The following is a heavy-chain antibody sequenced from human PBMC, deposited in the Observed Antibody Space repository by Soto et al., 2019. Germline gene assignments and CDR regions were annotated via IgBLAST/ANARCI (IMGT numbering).Heavy chain of an antibody. D-gene: IGHD1-26*01. J-gene: IGHJ4*02. Sequence: QVQLVQSGAEVKKPGSSVKVSCKASGGTFSSYSINWVRQAPGQVLEWMGEIIPIFGTANYAQKFQGRVTITADESTSTAYMELSSLRSEDQAVYYCARDGGRHSGGIDYWGQGTLVTVSS. CDR1: GGTFSSYS. CDR3: ARDGGRHSGGIDY. CDR2: IIPIFGTA. V-gene: IGHV1-69*01.